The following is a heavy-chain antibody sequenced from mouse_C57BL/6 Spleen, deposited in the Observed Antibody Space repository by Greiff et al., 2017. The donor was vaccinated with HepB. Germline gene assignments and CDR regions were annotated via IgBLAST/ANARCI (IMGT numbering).Heavy chain of an antibody. J-gene: IGHJ2*01. CDR1: GYSITSGYD. Sequence: VQLQQSGPGMVKPSQSLSLTCTVTGYSITSGYDWHWIRHFPGNKLEWMGYISYSGSTNYNPSLKSRISITHDTSKNHFFLKLNSVTTEDTATYYCARGGSGWDFDYWGQGTTLTVSS. D-gene: IGHD3-2*02. V-gene: IGHV3-1*01. CDR2: ISYSGST. CDR3: ARGGSGWDFDY.